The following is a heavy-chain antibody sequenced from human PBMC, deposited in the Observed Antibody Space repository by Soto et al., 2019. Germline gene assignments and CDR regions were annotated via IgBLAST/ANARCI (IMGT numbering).Heavy chain of an antibody. CDR3: ARGGGNPASTNDF. CDR2: IHSSGST. Sequence: QVQLQQWGGGLLKPSETLSLTCGLHRGSFSYIHWSWIRQPPGKGLEWIGEIHSSGSTNYNPSLRSRVTMSIDTSAMQFSLTLNSVTAADTAVYYCARGGGNPASTNDFWGQGALVTVSS. D-gene: IGHD3-16*01. CDR1: RGSFSYIH. V-gene: IGHV4-34*01. J-gene: IGHJ4*02.